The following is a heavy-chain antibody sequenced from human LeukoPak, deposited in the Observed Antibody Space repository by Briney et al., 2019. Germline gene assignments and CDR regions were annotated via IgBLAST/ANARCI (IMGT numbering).Heavy chain of an antibody. CDR3: ERAPSGCGGTCPSDH. J-gene: IGHJ4*02. CDR1: GGSISGYF. Sequence: SETLSLTCTVSGGSISGYFWSWIRQPAGKGLEWIGRIHDNGDSNHNPSLKSRVTLSLDTSRNQVSLRLTSVTAADTAVYYCERAPSGCGGTCPSDHWGPGTLVAVSS. D-gene: IGHD2-15*01. V-gene: IGHV4-4*07. CDR2: IHDNGDS.